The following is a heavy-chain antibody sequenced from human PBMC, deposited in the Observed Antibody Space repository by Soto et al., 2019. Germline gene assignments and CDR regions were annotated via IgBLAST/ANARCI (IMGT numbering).Heavy chain of an antibody. Sequence: QVQLQESGPGLVKPSQTLSLTCTVSGGSISRGDSYWSWIRLPPGKGLEWIGYISHRGSTYCTPSLRSRVTLSADTSKNQFSLTLSAVTAADTAVYYCARVGYFFYYGMDVWGQGTTVTVSS. D-gene: IGHD1-1*01. CDR1: GGSISRGDSY. CDR2: ISHRGST. CDR3: ARVGYFFYYGMDV. J-gene: IGHJ6*02. V-gene: IGHV4-30-4*01.